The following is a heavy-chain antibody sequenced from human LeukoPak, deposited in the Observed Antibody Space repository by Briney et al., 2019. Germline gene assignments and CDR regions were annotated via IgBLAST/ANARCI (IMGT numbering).Heavy chain of an antibody. CDR2: IYHSGSA. D-gene: IGHD1-7*01. J-gene: IGHJ4*02. Sequence: SETLSLTCAVSDYSISSGYYWGWIRQPPGKGMDWIGTIYHSGSAHYNPSLKSRVTISVDTSKNQFSLELSSVTAADTAVYYCATRRRELLGVDYWGQGTLVTVSS. V-gene: IGHV4-38-2*01. CDR3: ATRRRELLGVDY. CDR1: DYSISSGYY.